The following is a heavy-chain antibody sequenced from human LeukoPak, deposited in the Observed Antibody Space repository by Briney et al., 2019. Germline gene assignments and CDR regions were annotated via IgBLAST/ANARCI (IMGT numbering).Heavy chain of an antibody. CDR2: INHSGST. CDR3: ARAHRYYDFWSGYLNWFDP. CDR1: GGSFCGYY. V-gene: IGHV4-34*01. J-gene: IGHJ5*02. D-gene: IGHD3-3*01. Sequence: SETLSLTCAVYGGSFCGYYWSWIRQPPGKGLEWIGEINHSGSTNYNPSLKSRVTISVDTSKNQFSLKLSSVTAADTAVYYCARAHRYYDFWSGYLNWFDPWGQGTLVTVSS.